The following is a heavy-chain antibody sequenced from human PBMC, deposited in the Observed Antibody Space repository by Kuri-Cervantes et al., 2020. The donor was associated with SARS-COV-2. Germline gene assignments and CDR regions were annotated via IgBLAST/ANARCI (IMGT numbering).Heavy chain of an antibody. V-gene: IGHV1-46*01. D-gene: IGHD6-6*01. CDR1: GYTFTSYY. J-gene: IGHJ3*02. CDR3: ARVNDVIAARLHDAFDI. CDR2: INPSGGST. Sequence: ASVKVSCKASGYTFTSYYMHWVRQAPGRGLEWMGIINPSGGSTSYEQKFQGRITMTRDTSTSTVYMELSSLRSEDTAVYYCARVNDVIAARLHDAFDIWGQGTMVTVSS.